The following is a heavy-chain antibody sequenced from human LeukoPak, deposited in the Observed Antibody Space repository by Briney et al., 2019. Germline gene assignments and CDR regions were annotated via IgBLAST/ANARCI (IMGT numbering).Heavy chain of an antibody. CDR3: ARNRYHYYDSSGYFDY. CDR2: INPSGGST. J-gene: IGHJ4*02. D-gene: IGHD3-22*01. Sequence: EASVKVSCKASGYTFTSHAMNWVRQAPGQGLEWMGIINPSGGSTSYAQKFQGRVTMTRDTSTSTVYMELSSLRSEDTAVYYCARNRYHYYDSSGYFDYWGQGTLVTVSS. V-gene: IGHV1-46*01. CDR1: GYTFTSHA.